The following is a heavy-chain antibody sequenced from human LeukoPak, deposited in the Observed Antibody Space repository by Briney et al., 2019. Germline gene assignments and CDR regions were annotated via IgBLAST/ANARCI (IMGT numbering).Heavy chain of an antibody. D-gene: IGHD6-19*01. Sequence: PGGSLRLSCAASGFTFSDYYISWIRQAPGKGLEWVSYICSSSGYTNYADSVKGRFTISRDNAKNSLFLQMNSLRAEDTAVYYCAVHSRGWYSPGYWGQGTLVTVSS. CDR3: AVHSRGWYSPGY. V-gene: IGHV3-11*06. CDR2: ICSSSGYT. CDR1: GFTFSDYY. J-gene: IGHJ4*02.